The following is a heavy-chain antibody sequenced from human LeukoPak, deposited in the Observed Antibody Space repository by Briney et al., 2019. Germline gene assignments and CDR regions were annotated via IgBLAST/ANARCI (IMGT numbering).Heavy chain of an antibody. V-gene: IGHV3-48*02. CDR2: ISSSSYTI. D-gene: IGHD2-2*01. CDR1: GFTFNSYS. J-gene: IGHJ4*02. Sequence: GGSLRLSCAASGFTFNSYSMNWVRQAPGKGLEWVSYISSSSYTIYYADSMKGRFTISRDNGKNSLYLQMNSLRDEDTAIYYCARGPAAAIDYWGQGTLVTVCS. CDR3: ARGPAAAIDY.